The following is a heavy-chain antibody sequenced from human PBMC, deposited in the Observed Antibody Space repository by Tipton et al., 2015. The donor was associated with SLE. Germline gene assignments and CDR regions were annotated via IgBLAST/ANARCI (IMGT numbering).Heavy chain of an antibody. D-gene: IGHD2-2*03. CDR3: ARVLDIVGDAFDI. CDR1: GGSISSYY. J-gene: IGHJ3*02. V-gene: IGHV4-59*07. Sequence: TLSLTCTVSGGSISSYYWSWIRQPPGKGLEWIGYIYYSGSTNYNPSLKSRVTISVDTSKNQFSLKLSSVTAADTAVYYCARVLDIVGDAFDIWGQGTMVTVSS. CDR2: IYYSGST.